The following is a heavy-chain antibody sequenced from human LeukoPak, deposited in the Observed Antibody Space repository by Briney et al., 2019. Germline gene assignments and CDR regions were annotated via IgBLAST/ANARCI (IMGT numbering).Heavy chain of an antibody. CDR2: INHSGST. D-gene: IGHD4-23*01. Sequence: SETLSLTCAVYGGSFSGYYWSWIRQPPGKGLEWIGEINHSGSTNYNPSLKSRVTISVDTSKNQFSLKPSSVTAADTAVYYCARRDYGGNIDYWGQGTLVTVSS. CDR3: ARRDYGGNIDY. V-gene: IGHV4-34*01. J-gene: IGHJ4*02. CDR1: GGSFSGYY.